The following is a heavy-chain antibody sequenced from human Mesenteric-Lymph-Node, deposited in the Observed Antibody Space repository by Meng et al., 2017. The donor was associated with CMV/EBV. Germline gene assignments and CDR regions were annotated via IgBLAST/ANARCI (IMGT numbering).Heavy chain of an antibody. V-gene: IGHV4-34*01. CDR1: GGSFSGYY. J-gene: IGHJ4*02. CDR2: INHSGST. D-gene: IGHD3-9*01. Sequence: PQCGPGRLKPSETLSVTCAVYGGSFSGYYWNWIRQSPEKGLEWIGEINHSGSTTYNPSFTSRIIISVDTSTNQISLNMSSVTAADTAVYYCARGSSYDILTGYFDYWGQGALVTVSS. CDR3: ARGSSYDILTGYFDY.